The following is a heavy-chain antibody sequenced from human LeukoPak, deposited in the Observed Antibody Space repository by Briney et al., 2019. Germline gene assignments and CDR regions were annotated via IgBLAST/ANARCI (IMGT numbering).Heavy chain of an antibody. CDR2: IKQDGSEK. D-gene: IGHD6-19*01. J-gene: IGHJ4*02. Sequence: PGGSLRLSCAASGFTFSNYWMTWVRQAPGKGLEWVANIKQDGSEKYYVDSVKGRFTVSRDNAKNSLSLQMNSLRAEDTALYYCARGQRFSSGWTSIGYWGQGTLVTVSS. CDR3: ARGQRFSSGWTSIGY. V-gene: IGHV3-7*01. CDR1: GFTFSNYW.